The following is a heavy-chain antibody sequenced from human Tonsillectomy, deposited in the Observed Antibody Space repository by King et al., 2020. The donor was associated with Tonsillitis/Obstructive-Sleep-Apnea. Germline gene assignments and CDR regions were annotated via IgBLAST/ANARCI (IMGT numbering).Heavy chain of an antibody. D-gene: IGHD3-16*01. CDR3: AKAGEGMIGDY. CDR2: IDPSDSYT. J-gene: IGHJ4*02. CDR1: GYSFTSYW. Sequence: EVQLVESGAEVKKPGESLRISCTGSGYSFTSYWISWVRQMPGKGLEWMGTIDPSDSYTNYSPSFKGHVTISADKSISTAYLQWSSLKASDTAMYYCAKAGEGMIGDYWGQGTLVTVSS. V-gene: IGHV5-10-1*03.